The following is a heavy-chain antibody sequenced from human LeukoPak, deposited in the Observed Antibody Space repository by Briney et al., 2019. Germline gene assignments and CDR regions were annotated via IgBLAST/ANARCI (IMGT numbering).Heavy chain of an antibody. D-gene: IGHD4-17*01. V-gene: IGHV6-1*01. CDR1: GDSVSRNSVA. CDR3: ARDHDYGDYGTYEDY. Sequence: SQTLSLTSAISGDSVSRNSVAWNWIRQSPSRGLEWLGRTYYRSKWYNDYAVSVKSRITINPDTSKNQFSLQLNSVTPEDTAVYYCARDHDYGDYGTYEDYWGQGSLVTVSS. CDR2: TYYRSKWYN. J-gene: IGHJ4*02.